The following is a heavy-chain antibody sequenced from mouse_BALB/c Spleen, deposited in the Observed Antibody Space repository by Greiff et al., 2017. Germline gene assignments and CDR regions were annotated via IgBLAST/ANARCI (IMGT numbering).Heavy chain of an antibody. CDR3: ARRDGYYGGYFDV. D-gene: IGHD2-3*01. CDR1: GDSITSGY. V-gene: IGHV3-8*02. Sequence: EVKLMESGPSLVKPSQTLSLTCSVTGDSITSGYWNWIRKFPGNKLEYMGYISYSGSTYYNPSLKSRISITRDTSKNQYYLQLNSVTTEDTATYYCARRDGYYGGYFDVWGAGTTVTVSS. CDR2: ISYSGST. J-gene: IGHJ1*01.